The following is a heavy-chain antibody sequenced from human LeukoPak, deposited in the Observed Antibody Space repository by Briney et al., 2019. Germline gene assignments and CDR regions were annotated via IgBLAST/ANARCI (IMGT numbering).Heavy chain of an antibody. D-gene: IGHD1-26*01. CDR3: ARERGRGRDSPWFDY. J-gene: IGHJ4*02. Sequence: GGSLRLSCAASGFIFSGDFMSWVRQAPGKGLEWVSVIYSDGSTYYADSVEGRFTISRDNSKNTLDLQVTGLRAEDTAVYYCARERGRGRDSPWFDYWGQGTLVTVSS. V-gene: IGHV3-53*01. CDR1: GFIFSGDF. CDR2: IYSDGST.